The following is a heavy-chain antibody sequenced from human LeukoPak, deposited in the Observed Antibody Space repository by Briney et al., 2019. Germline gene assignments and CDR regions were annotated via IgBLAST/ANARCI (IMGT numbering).Heavy chain of an antibody. CDR1: GYTFTGYY. J-gene: IGHJ5*02. D-gene: IGHD2-2*01. CDR2: INPNSGGT. V-gene: IGHV1-2*02. Sequence: ASAKVSCKASGYTFTGYYMHWVRQAPGQGLEWMGWINPNSGGTNYAQKFQGRVTMTRDTSISTAYMELSRLRSDDTAVYYCARGDIVVVPAAMQYWFDPWGQGTLVTVSS. CDR3: ARGDIVVVPAAMQYWFDP.